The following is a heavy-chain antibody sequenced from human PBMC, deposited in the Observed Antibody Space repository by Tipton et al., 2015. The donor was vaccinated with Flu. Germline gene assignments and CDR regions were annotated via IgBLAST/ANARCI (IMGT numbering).Heavy chain of an antibody. D-gene: IGHD3-10*01. Sequence: TLSLTYTVSGGSISSYYWSWIRQPPGKGLEWIGYIYYSGSTNYNPSLKSRVTISVDTSKNQFSLKLSSVTAADTAVYYCARDGAYYYGSGSYYNSVAGYPGDAFDIWGQGTMVTVSS. J-gene: IGHJ3*02. V-gene: IGHV4-59*01. CDR3: ARDGAYYYGSGSYYNSVAGYPGDAFDI. CDR2: IYYSGST. CDR1: GGSISSYY.